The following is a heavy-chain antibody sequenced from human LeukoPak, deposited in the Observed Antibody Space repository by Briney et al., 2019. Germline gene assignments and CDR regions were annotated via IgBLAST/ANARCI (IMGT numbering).Heavy chain of an antibody. CDR3: AKVSYSSSSRSGYYYYYYYMDV. CDR2: IYTSGGT. Sequence: SGTLSLTCAVSGGSISSYSWSWVRQPAGKGLEWIGRIYTSGGTNYNPSLKSRVTMSVDTSKNQFTLKLSSVTAADTAVYYCAKVSYSSSSRSGYYYYYYYMDVWGKGTTVTVSS. J-gene: IGHJ6*03. CDR1: GGSISSYS. D-gene: IGHD6-6*01. V-gene: IGHV4-4*07.